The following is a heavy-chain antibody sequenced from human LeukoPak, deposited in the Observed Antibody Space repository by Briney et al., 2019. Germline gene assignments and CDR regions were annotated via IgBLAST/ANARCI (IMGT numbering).Heavy chain of an antibody. J-gene: IGHJ3*02. V-gene: IGHV4-59*08. CDR1: GGSSRSYY. CDR2: IYHSGSS. CDR3: AREGAWKAFDI. D-gene: IGHD1-26*01. Sequence: SETLSLTCNVSGGSSRSYYWTWIRQPPGKGLEWIGYIYHSGSSNYNPSLKSRVTISLDTSKNQFSLRLSSVTAADTAVYYCAREGAWKAFDIWGQGTMVTVSS.